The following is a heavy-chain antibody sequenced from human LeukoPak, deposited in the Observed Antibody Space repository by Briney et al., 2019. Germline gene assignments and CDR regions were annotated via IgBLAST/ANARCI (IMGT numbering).Heavy chain of an antibody. CDR3: ARRRVGSGYHFDS. CDR2: ISGYNGNA. Sequence: ASVKVSCTTSGFTFSSFGITWVRQAPGQGLEWMGWISGYNGNAKYAQKFQDRVTMTRDTSTNTTSMEVRSLTSDDTAVYYCARRRVGSGYHFDSWGQGTLVTVSS. V-gene: IGHV1-18*01. CDR1: GFTFSSFG. D-gene: IGHD5-12*01. J-gene: IGHJ4*02.